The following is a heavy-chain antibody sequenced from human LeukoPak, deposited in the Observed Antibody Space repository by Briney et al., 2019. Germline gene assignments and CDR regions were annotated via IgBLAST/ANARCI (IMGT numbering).Heavy chain of an antibody. V-gene: IGHV3-21*01. CDR1: GLTFSSYS. D-gene: IGHD3-16*01. CDR2: ISSSSSYI. Sequence: AGESLRLSCAVSGLTFSSYSMNWVRQPPGKGREWVSSISSSSSYIYYADSVKDPFTISRDNAKNSLYLQMTSLRAEDTAVYYCARNGGTAFDYWGQGTLVTVSS. CDR3: ARNGGTAFDY. J-gene: IGHJ4*02.